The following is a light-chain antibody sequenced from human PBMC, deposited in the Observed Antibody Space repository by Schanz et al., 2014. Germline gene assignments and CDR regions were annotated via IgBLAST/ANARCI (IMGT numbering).Light chain of an antibody. J-gene: IGLJ2*01. CDR1: SSDVGGYNY. CDR2: DVS. CDR3: SSYTGSKTMV. V-gene: IGLV2-14*03. Sequence: QSALTQPASVSGSPGQSITISCTGTSSDVGGYNYVSWYQHHPGKAPKLMIYDVSNRPSGVPDRFSGSKSGNTASLTVSGLQAEDEADYYCSSYTGSKTMVFGGGTKLTVL.